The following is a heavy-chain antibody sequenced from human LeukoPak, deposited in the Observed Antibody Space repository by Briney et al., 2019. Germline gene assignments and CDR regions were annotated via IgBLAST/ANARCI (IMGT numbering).Heavy chain of an antibody. J-gene: IGHJ4*02. CDR1: GFTFDDYA. D-gene: IGHD3-10*01. CDR2: ISWNSGSI. CDR3: AKDIGLGIDY. Sequence: GGSLRLSCAASGFTFDDYAMHWVRHAPGKGLEWVSGISWNSGSIGYADSVKGRFTISRDNAKNSLYLQMNSLRPEDTALYYCAKDIGLGIDYWGRGTLVTVSS. V-gene: IGHV3-9*01.